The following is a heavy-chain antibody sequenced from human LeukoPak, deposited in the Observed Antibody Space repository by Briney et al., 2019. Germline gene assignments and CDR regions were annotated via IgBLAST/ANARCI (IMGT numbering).Heavy chain of an antibody. J-gene: IGHJ4*02. Sequence: TGGSLRLSCTTSGFNFSLYSMYWVRQAPGAGLEWVSAISSSNTYIYYADSLKGRFTVSRDNAKETLYLQMNSLRVEDSAVYYCARERVAWELGSWGQGTLVTVSS. CDR3: ARERVAWELGS. D-gene: IGHD1-26*01. CDR2: ISSSNTYI. CDR1: GFNFSLYS. V-gene: IGHV3-21*01.